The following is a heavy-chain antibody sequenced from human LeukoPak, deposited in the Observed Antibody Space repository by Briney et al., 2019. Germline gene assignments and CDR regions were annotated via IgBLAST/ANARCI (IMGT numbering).Heavy chain of an antibody. Sequence: AGGSLRLSCAASGFTFRRYAMSWVPQAPGKGLEWVSRISSDGSSTNYADSVKGRFAISRDAAKNTLFLQINSLRAEDTAVYFCAAAGRGSLDYWGQGTLVTVSS. D-gene: IGHD3-16*01. V-gene: IGHV3-74*01. J-gene: IGHJ4*02. CDR3: AAAGRGSLDY. CDR2: ISSDGSST. CDR1: GFTFRRYA.